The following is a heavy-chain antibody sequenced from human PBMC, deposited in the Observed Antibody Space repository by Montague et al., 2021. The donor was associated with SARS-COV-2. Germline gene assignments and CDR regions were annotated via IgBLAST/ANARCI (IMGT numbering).Heavy chain of an antibody. Sequence: SETLSLTCTLSGGSITGYFWTWIRQPPGEGLEWLGHMHYSGSTKYNPSLESRVTMSIDTSESQFSLHLRSVTAADTGVYYCARVPFSSSWYYLDYWGQGTLVTVSS. CDR1: GGSITGYF. CDR2: MHYSGST. CDR3: ARVPFSSSWYYLDY. V-gene: IGHV4-59*12. D-gene: IGHD6-13*01. J-gene: IGHJ4*02.